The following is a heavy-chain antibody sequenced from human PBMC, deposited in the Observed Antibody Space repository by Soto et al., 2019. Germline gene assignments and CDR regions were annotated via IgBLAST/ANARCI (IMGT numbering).Heavy chain of an antibody. Sequence: SETLSLTCAVYGGSFSGYYWSWIRQPPGKGLEWIGEINHSGSTNYNPSLKSRVTISVDTSKNQFSLKLSSVTAADTAVYYCAGGVGAAIKPNWFDPWGQGTLVTVSS. CDR1: GGSFSGYY. V-gene: IGHV4-34*01. CDR2: INHSGST. D-gene: IGHD3-3*01. CDR3: AGGVGAAIKPNWFDP. J-gene: IGHJ5*02.